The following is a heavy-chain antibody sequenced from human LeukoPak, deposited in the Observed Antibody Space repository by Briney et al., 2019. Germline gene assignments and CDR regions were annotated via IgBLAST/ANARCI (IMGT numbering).Heavy chain of an antibody. V-gene: IGHV4-4*07. CDR1: GGSISSYY. CDR2: IYTSGST. Sequence: SETLSLTCTVSGGSISSYYWSWIRQPAGKGLEWIGRIYTSGSTNYNPTLKSRVTMSVDTSKNQFSLKLSSVTAADTAVYYCASQLIAVAGKKYYFDYWGQGTLVTVSS. J-gene: IGHJ4*02. CDR3: ASQLIAVAGKKYYFDY. D-gene: IGHD6-19*01.